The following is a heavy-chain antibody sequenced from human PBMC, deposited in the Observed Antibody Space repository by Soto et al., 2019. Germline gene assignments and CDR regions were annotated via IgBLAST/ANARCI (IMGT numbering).Heavy chain of an antibody. V-gene: IGHV1-18*01. CDR3: ARVFPVGEYYMDV. CDR1: GYTFTMYG. J-gene: IGHJ6*03. Sequence: ASVKVSCKASGYTFTMYGLSWVLQAPGQGLEWMGWISAYNGNTNYAQKLQGRVTMTTDTSTSTAYMELRSLRSDDTAVYYCARVFPVGEYYMDVWGKGTTVTVSS. CDR2: ISAYNGNT.